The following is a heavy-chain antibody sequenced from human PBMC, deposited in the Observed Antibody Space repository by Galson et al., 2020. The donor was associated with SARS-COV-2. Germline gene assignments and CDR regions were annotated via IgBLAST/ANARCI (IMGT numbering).Heavy chain of an antibody. D-gene: IGHD3-10*01. CDR1: GFTFNTYD. Sequence: AGGSMRLSCVASGFTFNTYDGNWLRQAPGKGLEWVLSISASGRQIYYADSVKGRFTISRDNAKNAVFLQINCLRAEETAVYYCARAPCYYGSGKEFDYWGQGSLVIVS. V-gene: IGHV3-21*01. CDR2: ISASGRQI. J-gene: IGHJ4*02. CDR3: ARAPCYYGSGKEFDY.